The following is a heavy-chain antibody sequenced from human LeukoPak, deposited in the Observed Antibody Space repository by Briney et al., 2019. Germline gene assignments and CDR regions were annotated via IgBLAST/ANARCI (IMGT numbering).Heavy chain of an antibody. J-gene: IGHJ6*03. V-gene: IGHV1-8*01. CDR3: ARALSWTTDSYYYMDV. CDR1: GYTFTGYD. D-gene: IGHD3/OR15-3a*01. Sequence: VASVKVSCKASGYTFTGYDINWVRQATGQGLEWMGWMNPNSGNTGYAQKFQGRVTMTKNTVITTAYMELSSLRSEDTAVYYCARALSWTTDSYYYMDVWGEGTTVTVSS. CDR2: MNPNSGNT.